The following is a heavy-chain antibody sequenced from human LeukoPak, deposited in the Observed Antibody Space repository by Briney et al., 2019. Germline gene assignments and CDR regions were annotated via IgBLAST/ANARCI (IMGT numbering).Heavy chain of an antibody. CDR2: INGGGVNT. CDR1: GFTFSSYA. CDR3: AKDLYSNYGPADY. Sequence: GGSLRLSCAAPGFTFSSYAMSWVRQAPGKGLEWVSTINGGGVNTHYADSVGGRFTISRDNSKNTLFLQMNSLRDEDTAVYYCAKDLYSNYGPADYWGQGNPVTVSS. J-gene: IGHJ4*02. D-gene: IGHD4-11*01. V-gene: IGHV3-23*01.